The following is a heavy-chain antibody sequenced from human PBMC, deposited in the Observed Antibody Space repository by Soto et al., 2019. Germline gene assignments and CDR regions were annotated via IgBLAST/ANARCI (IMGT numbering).Heavy chain of an antibody. V-gene: IGHV3-30*18. CDR1: GFTFTSYA. CDR2: ISYDGSNK. D-gene: IGHD3-10*01. Sequence: QVQLVESGGGVVQAERSLRLSCAASGFTFTSYAMHWVRQAPGKGLEWVAVISYDGSNKYYADSVKGRFTISRDNSKNTLYLQMNSLRAEDTAVYYCAKDHFGSGYYGMDVWGQGTTVTVSS. CDR3: AKDHFGSGYYGMDV. J-gene: IGHJ6*02.